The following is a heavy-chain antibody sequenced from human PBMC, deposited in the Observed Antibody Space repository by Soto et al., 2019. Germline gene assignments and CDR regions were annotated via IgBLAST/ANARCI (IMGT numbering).Heavy chain of an antibody. J-gene: IGHJ6*03. V-gene: IGHV3-48*01. Sequence: GGSLRLSCAASGFTFSSYSMNWVRQAPGKGLEWVSYISSSSSTIYYADSVKGRFTISRDNAKNSLYLQMNSLRAEDTAVYYCARRGGRYCSSTSCYNGYYYYYYMDVWGKGTTVTVSS. CDR2: ISSSSSTI. CDR1: GFTFSSYS. D-gene: IGHD2-2*01. CDR3: ARRGGRYCSSTSCYNGYYYYYYMDV.